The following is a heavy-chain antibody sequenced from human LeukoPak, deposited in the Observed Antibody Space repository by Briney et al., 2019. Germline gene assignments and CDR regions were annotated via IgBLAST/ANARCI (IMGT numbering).Heavy chain of an antibody. CDR2: INAGNGNT. CDR1: GGTFSSYA. CDR3: ATRSIVVVTAFDY. V-gene: IGHV1-3*01. Sequence: ASVKVSCKASGGTFSSYAISWVRQAPGQRLEWMGWINAGNGNTKYSQKFQGRVTITRDTSASTAYMELSSLRSEDTAVYYCATRSIVVVTAFDYWGQGTLVTVSS. D-gene: IGHD2-21*02. J-gene: IGHJ4*02.